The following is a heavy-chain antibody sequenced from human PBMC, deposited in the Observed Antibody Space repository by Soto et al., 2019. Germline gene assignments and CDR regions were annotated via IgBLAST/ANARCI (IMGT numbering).Heavy chain of an antibody. CDR3: ARDLYGGNSDAFDI. J-gene: IGHJ3*02. D-gene: IGHD4-17*01. V-gene: IGHV4-31*03. CDR2: IYYSGST. CDR1: GGSISSGGYY. Sequence: QVQLQESGPGLVKPSQTLSLTCTVSGGSISSGGYYWSWIRQHPGKGLEWIGYIYYSGSTYYNPSLKSRVTISVDTSKNQFSLKLSSVTASDTAVYYCARDLYGGNSDAFDIWGQGTMVTVSS.